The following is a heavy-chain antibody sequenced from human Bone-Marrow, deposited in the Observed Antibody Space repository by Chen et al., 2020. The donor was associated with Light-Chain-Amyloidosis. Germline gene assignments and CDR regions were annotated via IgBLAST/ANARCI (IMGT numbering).Heavy chain of an antibody. CDR3: AKRPPYPSIYGMDV. J-gene: IGHJ6*02. CDR2: ISGSGGST. D-gene: IGHD2-21*01. CDR1: GFTFSSYA. Sequence: EVQLLESGGGLVQPGGSLRLSCAASGFTFSSYAMSWVRQAPGKGLEWVSGISGSGGSTYYADSVKGRFTISRDNSKNTLNLQMNSLRAEDTAVYYCAKRPPYPSIYGMDVWGQGTTVTVSS. V-gene: IGHV3-23*01.